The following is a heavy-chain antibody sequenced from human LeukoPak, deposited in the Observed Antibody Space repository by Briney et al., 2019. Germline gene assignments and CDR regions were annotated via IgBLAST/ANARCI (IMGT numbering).Heavy chain of an antibody. V-gene: IGHV3-48*04. CDR1: GFTFSNFA. CDR2: ISSSGSTI. D-gene: IGHD6-19*01. CDR3: ARTGYSSGWDY. J-gene: IGHJ4*02. Sequence: GGSLRLSCAASGFTFSNFAMNWVRQAPGKGLEWVSYISSSGSTIYYADSVKGRFTISRDNAKNSLYLQMNSLRAEDTSVYYCARTGYSSGWDYWGQGTLVTVSS.